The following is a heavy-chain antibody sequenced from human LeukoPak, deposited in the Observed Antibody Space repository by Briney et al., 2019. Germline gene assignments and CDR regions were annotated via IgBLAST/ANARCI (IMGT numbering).Heavy chain of an antibody. CDR3: ARGRAYYFDY. J-gene: IGHJ4*02. CDR2: INHSGST. V-gene: IGHV4-34*01. CDR1: GGSFSGYY. Sequence: SETLSLTCAVYGGSFSGYYWSWIRQPPGKGLEWIGEINHSGSTNYNPSLKSRVTISVDTSKNQFSLKLSSVTAADTAVYYCARGRAYYFDYWGQGTLVTVSS.